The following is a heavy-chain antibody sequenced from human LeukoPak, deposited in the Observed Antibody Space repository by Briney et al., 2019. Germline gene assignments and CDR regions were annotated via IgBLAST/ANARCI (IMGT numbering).Heavy chain of an antibody. J-gene: IGHJ5*02. CDR2: ISHSGNT. CDR1: GGSIGSGTYY. D-gene: IGHD3-10*01. Sequence: SQTLSLTCTVSGGSIGSGTYYWSWIRHHPGKGLEWIAYISHSGNTYYNPSLKSRVTISVDTSKNQFSLRLSSVTAADTAVYYCAMGGVTITGWFDPWGQGTLVTVSS. V-gene: IGHV4-31*03. CDR3: AMGGVTITGWFDP.